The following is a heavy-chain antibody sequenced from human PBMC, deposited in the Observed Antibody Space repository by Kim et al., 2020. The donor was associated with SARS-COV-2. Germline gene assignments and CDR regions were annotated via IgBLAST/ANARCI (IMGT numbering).Heavy chain of an antibody. CDR3: ARDVWFGELWVDP. Sequence: GGSLRLSCAASGFTFSSYSMNWVRQAPGKGLEWVSSISSSSSYIYYADSVKGRFTISRDNAKNSLYLQMNSLRAEDTAVYYCARDVWFGELWVDPWGQGTTVTVSS. J-gene: IGHJ5*02. V-gene: IGHV3-21*01. CDR1: GFTFSSYS. CDR2: ISSSSSYI. D-gene: IGHD3-10*01.